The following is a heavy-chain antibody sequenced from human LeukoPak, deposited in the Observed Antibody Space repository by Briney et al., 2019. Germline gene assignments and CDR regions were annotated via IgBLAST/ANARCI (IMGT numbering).Heavy chain of an antibody. CDR1: GFTFNSYE. CDR2: ISKTGSIT. V-gene: IGHV3-48*03. J-gene: IGHJ4*02. Sequence: GGSLRLSCAPSGFTFNSYEIIWVRQAPGEGLEWISYISKTGSITYYADSVKGRFTISRDNGKNLLYLQMNTLSAEDTAIYYCAREGRYYFDYWGQGALVTVSS. CDR3: AREGRYYFDY.